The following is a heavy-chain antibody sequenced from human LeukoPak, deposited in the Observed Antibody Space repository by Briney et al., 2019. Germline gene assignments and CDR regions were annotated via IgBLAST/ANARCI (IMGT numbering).Heavy chain of an antibody. CDR2: ISSSSTI. Sequence: GGSLRLSCAASGFTFSSYSMNWVRQAPGKGLEWVSYISSSSTIYYADSVKGRFTISRDNAKNSLYLQMNSLRAEDTAVYYCARSGVSYYYYYMDVWGKGTTVTVSS. D-gene: IGHD3-10*01. V-gene: IGHV3-48*01. CDR1: GFTFSSYS. CDR3: ARSGVSYYYYYMDV. J-gene: IGHJ6*03.